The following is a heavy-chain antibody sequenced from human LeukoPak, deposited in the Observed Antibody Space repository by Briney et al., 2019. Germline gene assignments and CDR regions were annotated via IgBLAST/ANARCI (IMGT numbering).Heavy chain of an antibody. D-gene: IGHD3-10*01. CDR3: AKVAGSGSYYNGFDS. J-gene: IGHJ4*02. CDR2: ISDSGGTT. Sequence: GGSLRLSCAASGFTFSSYAMSWVRHAPGEGLEWVSAISDSGGTTYYADSVKGRFTISRDNSKNTLYLQMNSLRGEDTAVYYCAKVAGSGSYYNGFDSWGQGTLVTVSS. V-gene: IGHV3-23*01. CDR1: GFTFSSYA.